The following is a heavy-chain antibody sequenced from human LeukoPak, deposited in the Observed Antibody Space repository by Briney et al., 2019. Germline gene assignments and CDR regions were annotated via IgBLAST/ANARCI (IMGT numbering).Heavy chain of an antibody. CDR1: GFTFSTYA. V-gene: IGHV3-23*01. CDR2: ISGSGGDT. D-gene: IGHD2-2*01. J-gene: IGHJ5*02. Sequence: GGSLRLSCAASGFTFSTYAMSWVRQAPGKGLEWVSAISGSGGDTYYADSVKGRFTISRDNSKNTLYLQMSSLGAEDMAIYYCARDSCSTASCPHRTRFDPWGQGTLVTVSS. CDR3: ARDSCSTASCPHRTRFDP.